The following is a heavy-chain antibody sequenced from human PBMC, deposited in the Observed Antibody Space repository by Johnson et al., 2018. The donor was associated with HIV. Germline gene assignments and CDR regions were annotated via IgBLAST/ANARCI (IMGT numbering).Heavy chain of an antibody. V-gene: IGHV3-33*01. J-gene: IGHJ3*02. D-gene: IGHD6-6*01. CDR3: ARESELLSSSDAFDI. Sequence: QVQLVESGGGVVQPGRSLRLSCAASGFTYSTYGMYWVRQAPGKGLEWVALIRYDGYYTKYADSVKGRFTISRDNAKNSLYLQMNSLRAEDTAVYYCARESELLSSSDAFDIWGQGTMVTVSS. CDR2: IRYDGYYT. CDR1: GFTYSTYG.